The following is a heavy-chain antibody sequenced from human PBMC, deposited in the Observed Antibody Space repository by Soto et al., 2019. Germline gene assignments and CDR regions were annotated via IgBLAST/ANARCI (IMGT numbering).Heavy chain of an antibody. CDR2: IDSDGSRT. D-gene: IGHD3-3*01. Sequence: EVQLVESGGGLVQPGGSLRLSCAASGFTFSSYWMHWVRQAPGKGLVWVSRIDSDGSRTSYADSVKGRFTISRDNAKNTLYLQMHSLRAEDTAVYYCARDSAYYDFWSGYWVFDYWGQGTLVTVSS. CDR1: GFTFSSYW. V-gene: IGHV3-74*01. J-gene: IGHJ4*02. CDR3: ARDSAYYDFWSGYWVFDY.